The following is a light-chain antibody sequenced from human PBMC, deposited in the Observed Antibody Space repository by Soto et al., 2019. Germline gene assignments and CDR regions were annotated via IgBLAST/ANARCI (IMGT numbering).Light chain of an antibody. CDR1: QGISSW. J-gene: IGKJ2*01. Sequence: DIQMPQSPSSVSASVGDRVTITCRASQGISSWLAWYQRKPGKAPKLLIYAASSFHGGVPSRFSGIGSGTDFTLTIRSLQLEDFATYEFQQTNSFPYTFGQGTKLEMK. CDR2: AAS. V-gene: IGKV1-12*01. CDR3: QQTNSFPYT.